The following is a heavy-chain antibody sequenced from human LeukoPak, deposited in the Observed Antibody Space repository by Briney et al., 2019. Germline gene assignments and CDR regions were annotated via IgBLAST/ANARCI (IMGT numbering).Heavy chain of an antibody. CDR3: AKDPRRYSRTGGYFDY. Sequence: GGSLRLSCAASGFTFSSYGMHWVRQAPGKGLEWVALISYDGSDKYYADSVKGRFTISRDNSKNTLYLQMISLRTEDTAVYYCAKDPRRYSRTGGYFDYWGQGTLVTVSS. V-gene: IGHV3-30*18. CDR1: GFTFSSYG. CDR2: ISYDGSDK. J-gene: IGHJ4*02. D-gene: IGHD6-13*01.